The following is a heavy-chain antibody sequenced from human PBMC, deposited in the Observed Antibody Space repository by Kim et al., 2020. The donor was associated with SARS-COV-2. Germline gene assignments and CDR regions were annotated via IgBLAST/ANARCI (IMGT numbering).Heavy chain of an antibody. CDR1: GFKFDDYP. J-gene: IGHJ4*02. V-gene: IGHV3-43*01. CDR3: GKDLLF. CDR2: ISTDGGTT. D-gene: IGHD3-3*01. Sequence: GGSLRLSCAASGFKFDDYPMHWVRQPPRKGLQGVALISTDGGTTSYADSGKGRFTISRDNNKKSLYLQMNSLTTEDTALYYCGKDLLFGGQGTVGTVSS.